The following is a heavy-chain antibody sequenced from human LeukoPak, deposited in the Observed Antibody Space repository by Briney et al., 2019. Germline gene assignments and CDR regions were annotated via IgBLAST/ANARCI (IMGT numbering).Heavy chain of an antibody. J-gene: IGHJ4*02. CDR3: AKEKSGGYIWDY. CDR1: GLTFSNYV. D-gene: IGHD5-12*01. CDR2: ISGSGGST. Sequence: GGSLRLSCAASGLTFSNYVMSWVRQAPGKGLEWVSAISGSGGSTYYADSVKGRFTISRDNSKNTLYLQMNSLRAEDTAVYYCAKEKSGGYIWDYWGQGTLVTVSS. V-gene: IGHV3-23*01.